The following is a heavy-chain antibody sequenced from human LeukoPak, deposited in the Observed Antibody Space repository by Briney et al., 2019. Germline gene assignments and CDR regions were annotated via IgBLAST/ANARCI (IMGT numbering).Heavy chain of an antibody. V-gene: IGHV3-23*01. CDR2: ISGSGGST. CDR1: GFTFSNYA. CDR3: AKVPSVSNYYYYMDV. Sequence: GVSLRLSCAASGFTFSNYAMSWVRQAPGKGLEWVSTISGSGGSTSYADSVKGRFTISRDNSKNALYLQMNNLRDEDTAVYYCAKVPSVSNYYYYMDVWGKGTTVTVSS. J-gene: IGHJ6*03. D-gene: IGHD3-16*02.